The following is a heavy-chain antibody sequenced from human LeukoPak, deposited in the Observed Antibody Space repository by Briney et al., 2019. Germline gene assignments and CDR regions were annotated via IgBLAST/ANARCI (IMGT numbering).Heavy chain of an antibody. CDR1: GFTFSSYG. J-gene: IGHJ1*01. D-gene: IGHD5-24*01. Sequence: PGGSLRLSCVGSGFTFSSYGMHWVRQAPGKGLEWVAFIRYDESNKYYADSVKGRFTISRDNSMNTLYLQMNSLRVEDTAVYYCAKGGPRWLQGAEYFQHWGQGTLVTVSS. CDR2: IRYDESNK. CDR3: AKGGPRWLQGAEYFQH. V-gene: IGHV3-30*02.